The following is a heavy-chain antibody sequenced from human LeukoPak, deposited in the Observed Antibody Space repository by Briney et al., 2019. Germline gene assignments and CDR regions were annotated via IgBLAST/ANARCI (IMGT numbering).Heavy chain of an antibody. CDR3: AREDTAMVTFDY. J-gene: IGHJ4*02. V-gene: IGHV4-31*03. Sequence: PSETLSLTCTVSGGSISSGGYYWSWIRQHPGKGLEWIGYIYYSGSTYYNPSLKSRVTISVDTSKNQFSLKLSSVTAADTAVYYCAREDTAMVTFDYWSQGTLVTVSS. CDR2: IYYSGST. CDR1: GGSISSGGYY. D-gene: IGHD5-18*01.